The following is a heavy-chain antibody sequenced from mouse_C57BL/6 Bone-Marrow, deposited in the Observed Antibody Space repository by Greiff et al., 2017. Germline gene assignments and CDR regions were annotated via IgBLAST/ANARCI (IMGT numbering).Heavy chain of an antibody. V-gene: IGHV1-74*01. J-gene: IGHJ1*03. Sequence: QVQLKQPGAELVKPGASVKVSCKASGYTFTSYWMHWVKQRPGQGLEWIGRIHPSDSDTNYNQKFKGKATLTVDKSSSTAYMQLSSLTSEDSAVSYCASTGTGWYFDVGGTGTAVTVSA. D-gene: IGHD3-3*01. CDR2: IHPSDSDT. CDR3: ASTGTGWYFDV. CDR1: GYTFTSYW.